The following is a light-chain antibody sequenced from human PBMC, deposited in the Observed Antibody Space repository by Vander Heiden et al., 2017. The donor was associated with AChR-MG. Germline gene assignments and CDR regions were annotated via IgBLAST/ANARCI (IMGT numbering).Light chain of an antibody. CDR2: DVS. J-gene: IGLJ3*02. CDR3: TSYTSSNTLV. CDR1: SSDGGGHDS. Sequence: QSALTQPASVSGSPGQSITISCSGTSSDGGGHDSVSWYQRHPGRAPKLMIYDVSERPSGVSNRFSASKSGNTASLTISGLQAEDEADYFCTSYTSSNTLVFGGGTKVTVL. V-gene: IGLV2-14*03.